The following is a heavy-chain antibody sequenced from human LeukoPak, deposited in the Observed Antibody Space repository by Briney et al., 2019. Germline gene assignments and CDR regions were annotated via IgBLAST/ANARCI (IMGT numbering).Heavy chain of an antibody. D-gene: IGHD3-16*01. Sequence: GRSLRLSCAASGFTFSDYYMSWIRQAPGKGLEWVSYISSSGSAIYYADSVKDRFTISRDNARNSLYLQMNSLRAEDTAVYYCARDWRTQVLHPYYFEYWGQGVLVTVSS. CDR2: ISSSGSAI. CDR1: GFTFSDYY. CDR3: ARDWRTQVLHPYYFEY. V-gene: IGHV3-11*04. J-gene: IGHJ4*02.